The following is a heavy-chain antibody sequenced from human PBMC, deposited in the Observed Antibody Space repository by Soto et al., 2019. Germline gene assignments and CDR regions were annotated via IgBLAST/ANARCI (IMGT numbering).Heavy chain of an antibody. V-gene: IGHV3-23*01. J-gene: IGHJ4*02. CDR3: TRETVAGITGLDY. D-gene: IGHD1-20*01. CDR1: GFNVGAFA. CDR2: ISVSDAFI. Sequence: VGSLTLSCAASGFNVGAFAVNWVRQAPGKGLEWVSGISVSDAFIYYADSVRGRFSTSRDASENILYLQMNSLRVDDTALYYCTRETVAGITGLDYWGPGTLVTVSS.